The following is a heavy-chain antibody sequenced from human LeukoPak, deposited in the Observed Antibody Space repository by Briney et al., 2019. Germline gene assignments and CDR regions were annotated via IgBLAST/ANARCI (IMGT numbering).Heavy chain of an antibody. CDR1: GFTFSSYG. CDR3: ARVDTAMVPAFIDY. V-gene: IGHV3-30*02. J-gene: IGHJ4*02. Sequence: GGSLRLSCAASGFTFSSYGMHWVRQAPGKGLEWVAFIRYDGSNKYYADSVKGRFTISRDNSKNTLYLQMNSLRAEDTAVYYCARVDTAMVPAFIDYWGQGTLVTVSS. CDR2: IRYDGSNK. D-gene: IGHD5-18*01.